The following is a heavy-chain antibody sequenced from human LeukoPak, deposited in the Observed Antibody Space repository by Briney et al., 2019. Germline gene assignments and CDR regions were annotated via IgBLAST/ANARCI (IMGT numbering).Heavy chain of an antibody. V-gene: IGHV1-2*02. CDR1: GYTFTGYY. CDR3: ARVGEYSSSRGAFDI. J-gene: IGHJ3*02. Sequence: ASVKVSCKASGYTFTGYYIHWVRHAPGQGLEWVGWINPNSGGTNSAQKFQVRVTMTRDTSISTAYMELSRLRSDDTAVYYCARVGEYSSSRGAFDIWGQGTMVTVSS. CDR2: INPNSGGT. D-gene: IGHD6-6*01.